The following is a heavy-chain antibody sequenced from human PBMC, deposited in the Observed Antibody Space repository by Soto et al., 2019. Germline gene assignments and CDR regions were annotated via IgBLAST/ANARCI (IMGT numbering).Heavy chain of an antibody. CDR1: GYTFTSYD. J-gene: IGHJ6*02. CDR3: AKSIRGRRGVHYYYSMDV. D-gene: IGHD3-10*01. V-gene: IGHV1-8*01. CDR2: MNPNSGNT. Sequence: QVQLVQSGAEVKKPGASVKVSCKASGYTFTSYDINWVRQATGQGLEWMGWMNPNSGNTGYAQKFQGRVTMTRNTTISTAYMELSSLRCEDTAVYYCAKSIRGRRGVHYYYSMDVWGQGTTVTVSS.